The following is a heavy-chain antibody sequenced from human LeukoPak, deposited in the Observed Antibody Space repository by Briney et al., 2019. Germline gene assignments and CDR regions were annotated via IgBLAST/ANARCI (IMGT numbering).Heavy chain of an antibody. V-gene: IGHV3-73*01. CDR3: TARGPDSDSAVAY. D-gene: IGHD6-19*01. Sequence: GGSLRLSCAASGFTFSGSVLLWVRQASGRGLEWVGRIRSIADNDATAYAASVKGRFTISRDDSTNTAYLQMNSLKTEDTAVYYCTARGPDSDSAVAYWGQGTLVTVSS. J-gene: IGHJ4*02. CDR2: IRSIADNDAT. CDR1: GFTFSGSV.